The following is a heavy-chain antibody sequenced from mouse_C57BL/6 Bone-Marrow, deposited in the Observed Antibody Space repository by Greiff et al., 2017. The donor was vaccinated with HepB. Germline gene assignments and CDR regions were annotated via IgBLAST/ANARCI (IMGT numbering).Heavy chain of an antibody. CDR2: IRSKSNNYAT. D-gene: IGHD2-3*01. Sequence: DVKLVESGGGLVQPKGSLKLSCAASGFSFNTYAMNWVRQAPGKGLEWVARIRSKSNNYATYYADSVKDRFTISRDDSESMLYLQMNNLKTEDTAMYYCVRKIYDGYYRYAMDYWGQGTSVTVSS. V-gene: IGHV10-1*01. J-gene: IGHJ4*01. CDR3: VRKIYDGYYRYAMDY. CDR1: GFSFNTYA.